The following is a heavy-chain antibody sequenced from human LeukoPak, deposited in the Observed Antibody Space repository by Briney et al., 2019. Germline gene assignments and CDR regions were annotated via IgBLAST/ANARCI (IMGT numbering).Heavy chain of an antibody. Sequence: GGSLRLSCAASGFTFSNAWMSWVRQAPGKGLEWVANIKQDGSEKYYVDSVKGRFTISRDNAKNSLYLQMNSLRAEDTAVYYCARDGLSYYDFWSGYYPHYYYYYMDVWGKGTTVTVSS. CDR1: GFTFSNAW. CDR2: IKQDGSEK. V-gene: IGHV3-7*01. CDR3: ARDGLSYYDFWSGYYPHYYYYYMDV. J-gene: IGHJ6*03. D-gene: IGHD3-3*01.